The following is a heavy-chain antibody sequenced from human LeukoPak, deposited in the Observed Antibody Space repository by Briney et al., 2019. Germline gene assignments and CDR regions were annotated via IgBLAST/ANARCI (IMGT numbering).Heavy chain of an antibody. J-gene: IGHJ6*04. Sequence: PGGSLRLSCGASGFTFSAYSLHWLRQAPGKGLGWVADLSYDGSNQYYADSVKGRFTISRDTSKNVLYLQMNSLGAEDTAVYYCAREYGIAAVGGLDVWGKGITVTVSS. CDR2: LSYDGSNQ. V-gene: IGHV3-30*04. CDR3: AREYGIAAVGGLDV. CDR1: GFTFSAYS. D-gene: IGHD6-25*01.